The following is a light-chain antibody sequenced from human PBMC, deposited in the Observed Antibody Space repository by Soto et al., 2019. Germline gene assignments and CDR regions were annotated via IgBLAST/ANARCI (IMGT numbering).Light chain of an antibody. Sequence: QSALTQPASVSGSPGQSITISCTGTSGDVGSYNYVSWYQQHTGKAPKLMIYEVSNRPSGVSNRFSGSKSDNTASLTISGLQAEDEAEYYCSSYSSSTTLFGGGTKLTVL. CDR1: SGDVGSYNY. CDR2: EVS. J-gene: IGLJ2*01. CDR3: SSYSSSTTL. V-gene: IGLV2-14*01.